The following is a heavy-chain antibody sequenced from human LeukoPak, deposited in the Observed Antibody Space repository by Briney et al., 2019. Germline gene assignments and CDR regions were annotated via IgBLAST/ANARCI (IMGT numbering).Heavy chain of an antibody. D-gene: IGHD6-19*01. CDR2: IYYSGST. J-gene: IGHJ6*02. Sequence: SETLSLTCTVSGGSISSSSYYWGWLRQPPGKGLEWIGSIYYSGSTYYNPSLKSRVTISVDTSKNQFSLKLSSVTAADTAVYYCARGAGTEYGMDVWGQGTTVTVSS. CDR1: GGSISSSSYY. V-gene: IGHV4-39*01. CDR3: ARGAGTEYGMDV.